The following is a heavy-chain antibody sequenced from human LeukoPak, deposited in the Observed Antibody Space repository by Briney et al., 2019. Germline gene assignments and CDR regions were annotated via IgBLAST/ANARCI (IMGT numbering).Heavy chain of an antibody. V-gene: IGHV3-7*01. CDR2: IKQDGSEK. J-gene: IGHJ4*02. CDR1: GFTFSNYG. D-gene: IGHD3-10*01. CDR3: ARVIYGSGSYSHYFDY. Sequence: GGSLRLSCAASGFTFSNYGMHWVRQAPGKGLEWVANIKQDGSEKYYVDSVKGRFTISRDNAKNSLYLQMNSLRAEDTAVYYCARVIYGSGSYSHYFDYWGQGTLVTVSS.